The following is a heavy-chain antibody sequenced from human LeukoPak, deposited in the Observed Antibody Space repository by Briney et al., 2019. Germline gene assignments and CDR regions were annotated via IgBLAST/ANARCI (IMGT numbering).Heavy chain of an antibody. Sequence: GESLKISCKGSGYSFTSYWIGWVRQLPGKGLEWGGIIYPDDSDTSYSPSFQGQVTISVDKSISTAYLQWSSLKDSDTAMYYCAREDHSGSYCRYWGQGTLVTVSS. D-gene: IGHD1-26*01. V-gene: IGHV5-51*01. J-gene: IGHJ4*02. CDR1: GYSFTSYW. CDR2: IYPDDSDT. CDR3: AREDHSGSYCRY.